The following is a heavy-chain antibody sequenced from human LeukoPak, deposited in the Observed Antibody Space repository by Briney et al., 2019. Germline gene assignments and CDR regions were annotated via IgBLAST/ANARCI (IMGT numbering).Heavy chain of an antibody. CDR3: ARGHTTVDFNWFDP. D-gene: IGHD4-23*01. J-gene: IGHJ5*02. V-gene: IGHV4-39*07. CDR2: IYYSGST. CDR1: GGSISSSSYY. Sequence: SETLSLTCTVSGGSISSSSYYWGWIRQPPGKGLEWIGSIYYSGSTYYNPSLKSRVTISVDTSKNQFSLKLSSVTAADTAVYYCARGHTTVDFNWFDPWGQGTLVTVSS.